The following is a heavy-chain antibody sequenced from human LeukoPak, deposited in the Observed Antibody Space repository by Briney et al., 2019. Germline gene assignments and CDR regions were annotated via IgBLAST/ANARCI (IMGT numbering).Heavy chain of an antibody. CDR2: ISYDGSNK. CDR1: GFTFSSYA. J-gene: IGHJ6*02. Sequence: GRSLRLSCAASGFTFSSYAMHWVRQAPGKGLEWVAVISYDGSNKYYADSVKGRFTISRDNSKNTLYLQMNSLRAEDTAVYYCARDRCSSTSCYGRGYYYYGMDVWGQGTTVTVSS. V-gene: IGHV3-30-3*01. CDR3: ARDRCSSTSCYGRGYYYYGMDV. D-gene: IGHD2-2*01.